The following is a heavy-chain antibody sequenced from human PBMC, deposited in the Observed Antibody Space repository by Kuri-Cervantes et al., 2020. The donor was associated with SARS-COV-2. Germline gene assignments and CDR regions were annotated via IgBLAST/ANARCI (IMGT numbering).Heavy chain of an antibody. CDR2: IGGSGGNT. CDR1: GFPFSDYA. CDR3: ARLVFVDAFDI. V-gene: IGHV3-23*01. D-gene: IGHD2-2*01. Sequence: GGSLRLSCAVSGFPFSDYAMSWVRQAPGKGLEWVSGIGGSGGNTYYADSVKGRFTISRDNAKNSLYLQMNSLRAEDTAVYYCARLVFVDAFDIWGQGTMVTVSS. J-gene: IGHJ3*02.